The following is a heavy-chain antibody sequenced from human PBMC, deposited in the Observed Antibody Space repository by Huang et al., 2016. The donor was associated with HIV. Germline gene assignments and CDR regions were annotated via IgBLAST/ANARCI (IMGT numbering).Heavy chain of an antibody. J-gene: IGHJ5*02. Sequence: QVQLHQWGAGLLKPSETLSLTCAVYGGSFSSYYWNWIRQSPGKGLEWIGKINHRGTPTYHPPLKSRVTMSVDTSKNQFSLKLNAVTAADTAVYYCAREIMISFGGPFDPWGQGTLVTVSS. V-gene: IGHV4-34*01. CDR3: AREIMISFGGPFDP. D-gene: IGHD3-16*01. CDR1: GGSFSSYY. CDR2: INHRGTP.